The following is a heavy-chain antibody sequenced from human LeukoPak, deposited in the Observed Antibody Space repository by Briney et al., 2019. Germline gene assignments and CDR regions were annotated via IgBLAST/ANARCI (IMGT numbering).Heavy chain of an antibody. CDR2: MNPNSGNT. V-gene: IGHV1-8*01. CDR3: ARGKGASIFGVVIPYYFDY. CDR1: GYTFTSYD. J-gene: IGHJ4*02. Sequence: GASVKVSCKASGYTFTSYDINWVRQATGQGLEWMGWMNPNSGNTGYAQKFQGRVTTTRNTSISTAYMELSSLRSEDTAVYYCARGKGASIFGVVIPYYFDYWGQGTLVTVSS. D-gene: IGHD3-3*01.